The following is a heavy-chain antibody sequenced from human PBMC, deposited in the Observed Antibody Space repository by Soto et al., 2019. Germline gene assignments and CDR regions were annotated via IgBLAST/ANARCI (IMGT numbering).Heavy chain of an antibody. CDR3: ARVYYDSSGHFDY. J-gene: IGHJ4*02. D-gene: IGHD3-22*01. Sequence: ASVKVSCKASGGTFSSYAISWVRQAPGQGLEWMGGIIPIFGTANYARKFQGRVTITADESTSTAYMELSSLRSEDTAVYYCARVYYDSSGHFDYWGQGTLVTVSS. V-gene: IGHV1-69*13. CDR2: IIPIFGTA. CDR1: GGTFSSYA.